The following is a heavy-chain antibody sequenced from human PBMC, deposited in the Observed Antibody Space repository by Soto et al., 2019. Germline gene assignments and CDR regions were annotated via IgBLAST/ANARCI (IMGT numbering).Heavy chain of an antibody. J-gene: IGHJ4*02. CDR3: ARSIRGGGRYYYDSSGYYPSDY. D-gene: IGHD3-22*01. CDR2: ISAYNGNT. CDR1: GYTFTSYG. V-gene: IGHV1-18*01. Sequence: GASVKVSCKASGYTFTSYGISWVRQAPGQGLEWMGWISAYNGNTNYAQKLQGRVTMTTDTSTSTAYMELRSLRSDDTAVYYCARSIRGGGRYYYDSSGYYPSDYWGQGTLVTVSS.